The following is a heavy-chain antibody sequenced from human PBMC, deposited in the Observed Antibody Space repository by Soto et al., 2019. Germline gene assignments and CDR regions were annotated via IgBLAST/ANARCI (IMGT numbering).Heavy chain of an antibody. CDR3: ARADCGGDCYLYNWFDP. V-gene: IGHV4-31*03. Sequence: QVQLQESGPGLVKPSQTLSLTCTVSGGSISSGGYYWSWIRQHPGKGLEWIGYIYYSGSTYYNPSLKSRVTIAVDTSKNQFSLKLSSVTAADTAVYYCARADCGGDCYLYNWFDPWGQGTLVTVSS. CDR1: GGSISSGGYY. CDR2: IYYSGST. J-gene: IGHJ5*02. D-gene: IGHD2-21*02.